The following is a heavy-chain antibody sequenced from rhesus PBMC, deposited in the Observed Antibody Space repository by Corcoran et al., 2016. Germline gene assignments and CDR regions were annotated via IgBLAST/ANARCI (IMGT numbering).Heavy chain of an antibody. J-gene: IGHJ4*01. Sequence: VQVQESGPGQVKPSETLSLTCGVSGDSISGSNWWCWIRKPPGKGLELIGYVSGNTDSTYYNPSLKSRVSISTETSRNQFSLKLRSVTAADTAVYYCARRTDTGGINYFDPWGQGLLVTVSS. CDR2: VSGNTDST. CDR3: ARRTDTGGINYFDP. CDR1: GDSISGSNW. V-gene: IGHV4-65*01. D-gene: IGHD5-12*01.